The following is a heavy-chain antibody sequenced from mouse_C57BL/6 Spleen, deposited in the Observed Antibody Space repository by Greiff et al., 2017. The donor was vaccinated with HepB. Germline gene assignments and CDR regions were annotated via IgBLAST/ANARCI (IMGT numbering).Heavy chain of an antibody. D-gene: IGHD1-1*01. CDR2: IDPNSGGT. Sequence: QVQLKQSVAELVRPGASVKLSCKASGYTFTSYWMHWVKQRPGRGLEWIGRIDPNSGGTKYNEKFKSKATLTVDKPSSTAYMQLSSLTSEDSAVYYCASQADYYGSSPWFAYWGQGTLVTVSA. J-gene: IGHJ3*01. CDR1: GYTFTSYW. V-gene: IGHV1-72*01. CDR3: ASQADYYGSSPWFAY.